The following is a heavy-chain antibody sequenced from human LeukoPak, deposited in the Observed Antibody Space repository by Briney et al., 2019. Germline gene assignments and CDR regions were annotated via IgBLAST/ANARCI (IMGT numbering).Heavy chain of an antibody. Sequence: GASVKVSCKASGYTFTGYYMHWVRQAPGQGLEWMGWINPNSGGTNYAQKFQGRVTMTRDTSISTAYMELSRLRSDDTAVYYCARGAATPERYYYMDVWGKGTTVTVSS. V-gene: IGHV1-2*02. CDR1: GYTFTGYY. CDR3: ARGAATPERYYYMDV. J-gene: IGHJ6*03. D-gene: IGHD2-15*01. CDR2: INPNSGGT.